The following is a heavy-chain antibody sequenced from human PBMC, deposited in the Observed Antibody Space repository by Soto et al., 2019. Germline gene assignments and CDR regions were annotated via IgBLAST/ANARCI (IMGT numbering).Heavy chain of an antibody. CDR1: GFPLSNSA. J-gene: IGHJ6*02. CDR2: IVVGTGNT. D-gene: IGHD3-16*01. CDR3: AGGYDAAALPPAMQSEYYFYYGMDV. V-gene: IGHV1-58*01. Sequence: GASVKVSCKASGFPLSNSAVQWVRQARGQRLEWIGRIVVGTGNTDYAQKFQERVTITRDMSTRTAYMDLSSLRSDDTAVYYCAGGYDAAALPPAMQSEYYFYYGMDVWGQGTTVTVSS.